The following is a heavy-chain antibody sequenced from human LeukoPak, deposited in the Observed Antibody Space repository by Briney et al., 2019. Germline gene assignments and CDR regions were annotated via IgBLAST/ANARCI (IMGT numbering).Heavy chain of an antibody. D-gene: IGHD4-17*01. CDR2: INHSGST. J-gene: IGHJ4*02. V-gene: IGHV4-34*08. CDR1: GFTFSSYA. CDR3: AMSGDYERSVDY. Sequence: GSLRLSCAASGFTFSSYAMSWVRQAPGKGLEWIGEINHSGSTNYNPSLKSRVTISVDTSKNQFSLKLSSVTAADTAVYYCAMSGDYERSVDYWGQGTLVTVSS.